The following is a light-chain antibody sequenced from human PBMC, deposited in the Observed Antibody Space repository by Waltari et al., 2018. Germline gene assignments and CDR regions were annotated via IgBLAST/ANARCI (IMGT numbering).Light chain of an antibody. V-gene: IGLV3-21*02. CDR1: KIGSKK. CDR3: QVWDSGTNHYV. CDR2: EDG. Sequence: SYELPQPPPVSVAPGQTARDTCEGAKIGSKKYHWSQHKPGQAPVLVVYEDGDRPSGIPERFSGSNSGNTAALTISRVDAGDEAEYYCQVWDSGTNHYVFGTVTKVTVL. J-gene: IGLJ1*01.